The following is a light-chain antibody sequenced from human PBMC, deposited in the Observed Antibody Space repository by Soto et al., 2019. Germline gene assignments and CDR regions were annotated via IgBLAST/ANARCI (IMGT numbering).Light chain of an antibody. CDR1: QSVSNN. CDR2: GAS. V-gene: IGKV3D-15*01. CDR3: QQYNNWPIT. J-gene: IGKJ5*01. Sequence: EIVLTQSPGTLSLSPGERATLSCRASQSVSNNYLAWYQQKPGQAPRLLIYGASTRASDTPARFSGSGSVTELALTISSLQSEDGEVYDGQQYNNWPITFGQGTRLEIK.